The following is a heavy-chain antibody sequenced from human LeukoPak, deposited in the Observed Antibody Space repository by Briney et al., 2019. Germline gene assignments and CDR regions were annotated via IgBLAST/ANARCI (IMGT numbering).Heavy chain of an antibody. Sequence: ASVKVSCKASGYTFTSYGISWVRQAPGQGLEWMGWISAYNGNTNYAQKLWGRVTMTTDTSTSTAYMELRSLRSDDTAVYYCARGFRSPPLRFGSPYGMDVWGQGTTVTVSS. CDR2: ISAYNGNT. V-gene: IGHV1-18*01. J-gene: IGHJ6*02. CDR1: GYTFTSYG. CDR3: ARGFRSPPLRFGSPYGMDV. D-gene: IGHD2-15*01.